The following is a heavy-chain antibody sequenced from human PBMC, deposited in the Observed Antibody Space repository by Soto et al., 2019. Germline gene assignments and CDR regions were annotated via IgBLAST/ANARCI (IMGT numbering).Heavy chain of an antibody. Sequence: QLQLQESGPGLVKPSETLSLTCTVSGGSISSSSYYWGWIRQPPGKGLEWIGSIYYSGSTYYNPSLKSRVTISVDTSKNQFSLKLSSVTAADTAVYYCARQGKEAAAGREGWFDPWGQGTLVTVSS. CDR2: IYYSGST. D-gene: IGHD6-13*01. V-gene: IGHV4-39*01. CDR3: ARQGKEAAAGREGWFDP. CDR1: GGSISSSSYY. J-gene: IGHJ5*02.